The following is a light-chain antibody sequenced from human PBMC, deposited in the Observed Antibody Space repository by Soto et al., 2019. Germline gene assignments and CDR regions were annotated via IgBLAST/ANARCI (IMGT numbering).Light chain of an antibody. J-gene: IGLJ2*01. CDR2: HVS. V-gene: IGLV2-14*01. CDR1: ISDVGGYNF. CDR3: TSYTSSSTLV. Sequence: QSALTQPASVSGSPGQSIAISCTGTISDVGGYNFVSWYQRRPGEAPNLIIYHVSNRPSGVSNRFSGSKSGNTASLTISGLQAEDEADYYCTSYTSSSTLVFGGGTKVTVL.